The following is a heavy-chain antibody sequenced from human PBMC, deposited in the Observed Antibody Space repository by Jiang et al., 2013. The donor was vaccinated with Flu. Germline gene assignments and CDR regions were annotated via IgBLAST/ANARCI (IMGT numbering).Heavy chain of an antibody. CDR2: IHYSGTT. CDR1: GGSISSSSYY. D-gene: IGHD1-26*01. V-gene: IGHV4-39*01. Sequence: GPGLVKASETLSLTCSVSGGSISSSSYYWGWIRQPPGKGLELIGSIHYSGTTYYNPSLKSRVTLSVDTSKNQFSLKLSSVTATDTAVYYCARLDNSGSHQSFDYWGQGTLVTVSS. CDR3: ARLDNSGSHQSFDY. J-gene: IGHJ4*02.